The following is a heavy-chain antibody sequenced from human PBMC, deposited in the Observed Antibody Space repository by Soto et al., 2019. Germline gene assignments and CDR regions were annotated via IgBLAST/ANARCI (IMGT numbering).Heavy chain of an antibody. CDR2: IIPIFGTA. V-gene: IGHV1-69*13. Sequence: SVKVSCKASGGTFSSYAISWVRQAPGQGLERMGGIIPIFGTANYAQKIQGRVTITADESTSTAYMEMSSLRSEDTAVYYSKRVLSYYYGSGSFRYDAFDIWGPGTMVTVSS. CDR3: KRVLSYYYGSGSFRYDAFDI. J-gene: IGHJ3*02. D-gene: IGHD3-10*01. CDR1: GGTFSSYA.